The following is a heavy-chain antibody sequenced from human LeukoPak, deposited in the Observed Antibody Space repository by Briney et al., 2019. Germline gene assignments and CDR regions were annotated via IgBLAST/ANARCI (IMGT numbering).Heavy chain of an antibody. J-gene: IGHJ4*02. CDR2: INHSGST. Sequence: SETLSLTCAVYGGSFSGYYWSWIRQPPGKGLEWIGEINHSGSTNYNPPLKSRVTISVDTSKNQFSLKLSSVTAADTAVYYCARGPLWFGELFHDYWGQGTLVTVSS. CDR3: ARGPLWFGELFHDY. D-gene: IGHD3-10*01. V-gene: IGHV4-34*01. CDR1: GGSFSGYY.